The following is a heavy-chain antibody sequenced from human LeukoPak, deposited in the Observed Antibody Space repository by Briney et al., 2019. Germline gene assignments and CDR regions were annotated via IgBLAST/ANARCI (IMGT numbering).Heavy chain of an antibody. V-gene: IGHV3-48*01. CDR1: GFTFSSYA. CDR3: AREMNYGDYFDY. J-gene: IGHJ4*02. Sequence: GGSLRLSCAASGFTFSSYAMGCVPQAPGKRVEWVSFITSDSTTIYYADSVKGRFTISRDNSKNTLYLQMNSLRAEDTAVYYCAREMNYGDYFDYWGQGTLVTVS. CDR2: ITSDSTTI. D-gene: IGHD4-17*01.